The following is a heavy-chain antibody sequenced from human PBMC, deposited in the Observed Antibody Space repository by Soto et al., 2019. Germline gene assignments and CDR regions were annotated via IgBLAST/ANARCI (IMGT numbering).Heavy chain of an antibody. CDR3: AKVAGSGSYFFDY. CDR2: ISSSSSYI. D-gene: IGHD3-10*01. V-gene: IGHV3-21*04. Sequence: LRLSCAASGFTFSSYSMNWVRQAPGKGLEWVSSISSSSSYIYYADSVKGRFTISRDNSKNTLYLQMNSLRAEDTAVYYCAKVAGSGSYFFDYWGQGTLVTVSS. CDR1: GFTFSSYS. J-gene: IGHJ4*02.